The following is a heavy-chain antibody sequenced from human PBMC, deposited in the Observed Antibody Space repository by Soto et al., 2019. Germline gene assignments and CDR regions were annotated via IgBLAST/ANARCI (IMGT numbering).Heavy chain of an antibody. V-gene: IGHV3-53*01. CDR2: LYRGGST. CDR1: GFPVSTNS. J-gene: IGHJ6*02. D-gene: IGHD6-19*01. CDR3: ARDSFKTGWSPNYFYYYGVDV. Sequence: PGGSLRLSCAASGFPVSTNSMTWVRQAPGKGLECVSVLYRGGSTYYGDSVKGRFTTSRDNSKNTLYLQMNSLRAEDTAVYYCARDSFKTGWSPNYFYYYGVDVWGQGTTVTVSS.